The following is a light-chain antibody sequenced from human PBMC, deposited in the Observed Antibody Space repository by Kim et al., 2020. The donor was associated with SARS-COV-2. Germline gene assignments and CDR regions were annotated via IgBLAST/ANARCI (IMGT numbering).Light chain of an antibody. J-gene: IGKJ2*01. CDR2: DAS. Sequence: DIQMTQSPSTLSASVGDRVTITCRASQSITNWLAWYQQKPGKAPKLLIYDASSLESGVPSRFSGSGSGTEFILTISSLQPDDFATYYCQQYNSYPYTFGLGTELEI. CDR1: QSITNW. V-gene: IGKV1-5*01. CDR3: QQYNSYPYT.